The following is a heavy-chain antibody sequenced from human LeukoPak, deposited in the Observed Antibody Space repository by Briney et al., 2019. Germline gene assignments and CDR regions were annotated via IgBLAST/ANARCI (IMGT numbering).Heavy chain of an antibody. CDR3: ASRVRNGGGHDY. CDR1: GGSISSSSYY. Sequence: SETLSLTRTVSGGSISSSSYYWDWVRQPPGKGLEWIGRFYYSGSTYYNPSLKSRVTISVDTSGDQFSLKLSSVTAADTAVYYCASRVRNGGGHDYWGQGTLVTVSS. V-gene: IGHV4-39*01. D-gene: IGHD3-16*01. J-gene: IGHJ4*02. CDR2: FYYSGST.